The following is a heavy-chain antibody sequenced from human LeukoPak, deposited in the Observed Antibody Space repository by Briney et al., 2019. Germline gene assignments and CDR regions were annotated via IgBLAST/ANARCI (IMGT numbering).Heavy chain of an antibody. CDR3: ASGDDGYSYGYPDYYYYYMDV. CDR1: CPSISSSY. CDR2: VYYSGST. J-gene: IGHJ6*03. D-gene: IGHD5-18*01. Sequence: PSDTLSLTRTLYCPSISSSYWSWIRQPPGRGLGWIGYVYYSGSTNYNPSLKGRVTISVDTSKNQFSLKLSSVTAADTAVYYCASGDDGYSYGYPDYYYYYMDVWGKGTTVTVSS. V-gene: IGHV4-59*07.